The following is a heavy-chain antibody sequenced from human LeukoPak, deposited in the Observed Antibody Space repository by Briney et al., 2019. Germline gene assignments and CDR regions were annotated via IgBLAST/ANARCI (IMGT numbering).Heavy chain of an antibody. CDR3: AREYYDTSDYSYYSDY. CDR1: GYTLATYG. Sequence: ASVKVSCKASGYTLATYGVNWVRQAPGQGLEWMGWISAFNDNTNYAQKFRDRVTTTADRSTNTVYMELRSLRSDDTAVYFCAREYYDTSDYSYYSDYWGQGTLVTVSS. J-gene: IGHJ4*02. D-gene: IGHD3-22*01. CDR2: ISAFNDNT. V-gene: IGHV1-18*01.